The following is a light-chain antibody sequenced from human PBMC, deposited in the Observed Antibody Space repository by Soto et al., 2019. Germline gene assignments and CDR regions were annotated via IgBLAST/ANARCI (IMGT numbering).Light chain of an antibody. CDR3: QQYGRSPLT. J-gene: IGKJ3*01. CDR2: GAS. V-gene: IGKV3-20*01. Sequence: EIVLTQSTGILSLSPGERATLSCRASQSVTSSYLAWYQHKLGQAPRLLIYGASTRATGIPDRFSGSGSGTDFTLTISRLEPEDFAVYYCQQYGRSPLTFGPGTKVDIK. CDR1: QSVTSSY.